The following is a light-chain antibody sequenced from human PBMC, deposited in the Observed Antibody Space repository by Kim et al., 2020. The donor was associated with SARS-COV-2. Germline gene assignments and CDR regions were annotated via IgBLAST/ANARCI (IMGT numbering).Light chain of an antibody. V-gene: IGLV3-19*01. J-gene: IGLJ2*01. CDR1: SLRSYY. CDR3: NSRDSNDNVV. CDR2: GKN. Sequence: VALGQTVRITCKGDSLRSYYATWYQQKQGQAPILVIYGKNNRPSGIPDRFSGSSSGNTASLTITGTQAGDEADYYCNSRDSNDNVVFGGGTQLTVL.